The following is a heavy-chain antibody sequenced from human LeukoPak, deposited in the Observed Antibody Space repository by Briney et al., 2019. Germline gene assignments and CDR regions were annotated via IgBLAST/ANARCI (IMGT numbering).Heavy chain of an antibody. CDR3: ARDFIVVVPAAIQGPSYYMDV. Sequence: KPSETLSLTCTVSGGSISSSGYYWGWIRQPPGKGLEWIGSMYYSGSTYYNPSLKSRVTISVDTSKNHFSLKLSSVTAADTAVYYCARDFIVVVPAAIQGPSYYMDVWGKGTTVTVSS. CDR2: MYYSGST. V-gene: IGHV4-39*07. CDR1: GGSISSSGYY. J-gene: IGHJ6*03. D-gene: IGHD2-2*01.